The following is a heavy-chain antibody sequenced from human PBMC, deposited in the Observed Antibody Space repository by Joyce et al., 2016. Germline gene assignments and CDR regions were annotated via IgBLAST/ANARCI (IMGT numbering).Heavy chain of an antibody. CDR2: ITNSGSIT. D-gene: IGHD7-27*01. J-gene: IGHJ4*02. Sequence: EAQLLESGGGLVQPGGSLRLSCAASGVIFGTYDMSWVRQAPGKGVEWVSTITNSGSITYYADSVKGRFTISRDNSKNTLYLQMNSLTAGETAVYYCARHWGVWGQGTLVTVS. CDR1: GVIFGTYD. V-gene: IGHV3-23*01. CDR3: ARHWGV.